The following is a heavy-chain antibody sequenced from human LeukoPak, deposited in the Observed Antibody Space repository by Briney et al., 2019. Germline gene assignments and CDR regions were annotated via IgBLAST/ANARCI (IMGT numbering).Heavy chain of an antibody. CDR2: ISSSSSYI. CDR3: ARANTAMVMGGWFDP. D-gene: IGHD5-18*01. V-gene: IGHV3-21*01. J-gene: IGHJ5*02. Sequence: PGGSLRLSCAASGFTFSSYSMNWVRQAPGKGLEWVSSISSSSSYIYYADSVKGRFTISRDNAKNSLYLQMNSLRAEDTAVYYCARANTAMVMGGWFDPWGQGTLVTVSS. CDR1: GFTFSSYS.